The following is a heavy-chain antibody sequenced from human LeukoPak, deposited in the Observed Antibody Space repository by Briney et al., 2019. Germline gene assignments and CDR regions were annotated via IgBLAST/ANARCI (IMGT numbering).Heavy chain of an antibody. D-gene: IGHD1-26*01. J-gene: IGHJ3*02. Sequence: SETRSLTCTVSGGSISSYYWSWVRQPPGKGLEWIGYIYYSGSTNYNPSLKSRVTISVDTSKNQFSLKLSSVTAADTAVYYCARERGGSYFDGAFDIWGQGTMVTVSS. CDR3: ARERGGSYFDGAFDI. CDR2: IYYSGST. V-gene: IGHV4-59*12. CDR1: GGSISSYY.